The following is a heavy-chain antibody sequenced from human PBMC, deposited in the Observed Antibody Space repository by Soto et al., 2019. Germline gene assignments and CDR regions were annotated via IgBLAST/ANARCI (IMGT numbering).Heavy chain of an antibody. CDR2: IYYSGST. Sequence: PSETLSLTCTVSGGSISSGGYYWSWIRQHLGKGPEWIGYIYYSGSTYYNPSLKSRVTISVGTSKNQFSLRVSSVTAADTAVYYCARHRNWKVDYWGQGTLVTVSS. D-gene: IGHD1-1*01. J-gene: IGHJ4*02. CDR1: GGSISSGGYY. V-gene: IGHV4-31*03. CDR3: ARHRNWKVDY.